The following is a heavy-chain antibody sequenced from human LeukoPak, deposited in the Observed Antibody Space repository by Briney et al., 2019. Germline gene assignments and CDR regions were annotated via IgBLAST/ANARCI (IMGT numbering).Heavy chain of an antibody. J-gene: IGHJ6*02. D-gene: IGHD6-6*01. V-gene: IGHV3-30-3*01. CDR1: GFTFTTYG. CDR3: ARAPYSSSSGQYYYGMDA. Sequence: GGSLRLSCAASGFTFTTYGMHWVRQAPGKGLEWVAVISYHGSNEYYADSVKGRFTISRDNSRNTLYLQMNSLRPEDTAVYYCARAPYSSSSGQYYYGMDAWGQGTTVTVSS. CDR2: ISYHGSNE.